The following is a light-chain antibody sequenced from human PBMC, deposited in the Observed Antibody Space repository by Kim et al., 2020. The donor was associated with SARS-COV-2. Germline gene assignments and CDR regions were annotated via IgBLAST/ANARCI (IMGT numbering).Light chain of an antibody. J-gene: IGLJ2*01. CDR3: QAWDNSAAGV. Sequence: SYELTQPPSVSVSPGQTTTIPCPGDKLGEKFACWYQQKPGQSPVLVIYEDNKRPSGIPERFSGSTSGNTATLTISGTQAMDEADYYCQAWDNSAAGVFGG. CDR2: EDN. V-gene: IGLV3-1*01. CDR1: KLGEKF.